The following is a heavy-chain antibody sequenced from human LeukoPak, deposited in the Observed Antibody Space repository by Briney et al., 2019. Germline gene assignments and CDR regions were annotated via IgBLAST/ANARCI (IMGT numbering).Heavy chain of an antibody. D-gene: IGHD5-12*01. V-gene: IGHV4-34*01. CDR2: INHSGSA. J-gene: IGHJ2*01. CDR1: GGSFSGYY. CDR3: ARVKLRSYWYFDL. Sequence: SETLSLTCAVYGGSFSGYYWSWIRQPPGKGLEWVGEINHSGSANYNPSLKSRVTISVDTSKNQFSLKLSSVTAADTAVYYCARVKLRSYWYFDLWGRGTLVTVSS.